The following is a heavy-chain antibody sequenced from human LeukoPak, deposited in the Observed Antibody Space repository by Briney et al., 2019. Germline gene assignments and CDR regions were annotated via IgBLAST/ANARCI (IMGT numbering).Heavy chain of an antibody. Sequence: ASVKVSCKASGYTFTGYYMHWVRQAPGQGLEWMGWINPNSGGTNYAQEFQGRGTMTRDTSISTAYMKLSRLRSDDTAVYYCARDSGIVLMVYTHNWFDPWGQGTLVTVSS. V-gene: IGHV1-2*02. J-gene: IGHJ5*02. CDR2: INPNSGGT. CDR3: ARDSGIVLMVYTHNWFDP. CDR1: GYTFTGYY. D-gene: IGHD2-8*01.